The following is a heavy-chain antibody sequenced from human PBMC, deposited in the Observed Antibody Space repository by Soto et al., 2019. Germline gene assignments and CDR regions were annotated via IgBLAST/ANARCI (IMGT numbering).Heavy chain of an antibody. J-gene: IGHJ5*02. CDR2: IYHSGST. V-gene: IGHV4-30-2*01. CDR1: GGSISSGGYS. D-gene: IGHD3-3*01. CDR3: ARGAIFGVVTGDWFDP. Sequence: ASETLSLTCAVSGGSISSGGYSWSWIRQPPGKGLEWIGYIYHSGSTYYNPSLKSRVTISVDRSKNQFSLKLSSVTAADTAVYYCARGAIFGVVTGDWFDPWGQGTLVTVSS.